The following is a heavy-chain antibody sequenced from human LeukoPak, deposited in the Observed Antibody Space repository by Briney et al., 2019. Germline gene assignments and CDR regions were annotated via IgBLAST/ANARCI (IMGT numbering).Heavy chain of an antibody. CDR2: IYYSGST. CDR1: GGPISSYY. CDR3: ASTSNYAFNI. Sequence: SETLSLTCTVSGGPISSYYWSWIRQPPGKGLEWIGYIYYSGSTNSNPSLKSRVTISVDTSKNQFSLKVRSVTAADTAVYYCASTSNYAFNIWGQGTMVTVSS. V-gene: IGHV4-59*08. J-gene: IGHJ3*02. D-gene: IGHD5-24*01.